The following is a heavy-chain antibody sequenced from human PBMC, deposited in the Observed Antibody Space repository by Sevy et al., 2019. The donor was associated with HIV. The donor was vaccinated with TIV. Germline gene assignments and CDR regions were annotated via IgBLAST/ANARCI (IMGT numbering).Heavy chain of an antibody. J-gene: IGHJ6*02. CDR2: ISYDGSNK. Sequence: GGSLRLSCAASGFTFSSYAMHWVRQAPGKGLEWVPVISYDGSNKYYADSVKGRFTISRDNSKNTLYLQMNSLRAEDTAVYYCARVGRGQDYYYYGMDVWGQGTTVTVSS. CDR3: ARVGRGQDYYYYGMDV. D-gene: IGHD5-12*01. CDR1: GFTFSSYA. V-gene: IGHV3-30*04.